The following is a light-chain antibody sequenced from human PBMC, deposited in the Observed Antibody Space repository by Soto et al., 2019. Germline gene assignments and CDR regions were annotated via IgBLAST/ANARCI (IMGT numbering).Light chain of an antibody. J-gene: IGKJ5*01. CDR2: GAS. Sequence: EIVLTQSPGTLSLSPGERATLSCRASQSVSSSYLAWYQQKPGQAPRLLIYGASGRATGIPDRFRGSGSGTDLTLTISKLEPEDFAVYYCQQYGSSTGITFRQGTRLEIK. CDR1: QSVSSSY. V-gene: IGKV3-20*01. CDR3: QQYGSSTGIT.